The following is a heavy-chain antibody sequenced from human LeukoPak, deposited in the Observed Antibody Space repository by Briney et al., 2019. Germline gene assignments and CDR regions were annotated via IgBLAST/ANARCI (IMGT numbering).Heavy chain of an antibody. J-gene: IGHJ4*02. D-gene: IGHD3-16*02. CDR2: INHSGST. CDR3: ARGLITFGGVIVNRGLYFDY. Sequence: SETLSLTCAVYGESFSGYYWSWIRQPPGKGLEWIGEINHSGSTNYNPSLKSRVTISVDTSKNQFSLKLSSVTAADTAVYYCARGLITFGGVIVNRGLYFDYWGQGTLVTVSS. CDR1: GESFSGYY. V-gene: IGHV4-34*01.